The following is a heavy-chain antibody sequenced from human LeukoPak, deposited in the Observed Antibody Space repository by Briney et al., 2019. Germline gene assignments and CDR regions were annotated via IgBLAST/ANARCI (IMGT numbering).Heavy chain of an antibody. D-gene: IGHD3-22*01. V-gene: IGHV4-59*01. CDR1: GGSISSYY. J-gene: IGHJ4*02. CDR2: IYYSGST. Sequence: SETLSLTCTVSGGSISSYYWSWIRQPAGKGLEWIGYIYYSGSTNYNPSLKSRVTISVDTSKNQFSLKLSSVTAADTAVYYCARARSAADYYDSSGYHRDGTNYFDYWGQGTLVTVSS. CDR3: ARARSAADYYDSSGYHRDGTNYFDY.